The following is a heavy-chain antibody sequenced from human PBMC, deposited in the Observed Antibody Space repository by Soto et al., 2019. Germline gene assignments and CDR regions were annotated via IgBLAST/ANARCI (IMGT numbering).Heavy chain of an antibody. V-gene: IGHV1-69*13. CDR3: ASMSSGHTNWFDP. D-gene: IGHD3-22*01. CDR2: IIPIFGTA. Sequence: SVKVSCKASGGTFSSYAISWVRQAPGQGLEWMGGIIPIFGTANYAQKFQGRVTITADEPTSTAYIELSSLRSEDTAVYYCASMSSGHTNWFDPWGQGTLVTVSS. J-gene: IGHJ5*02. CDR1: GGTFSSYA.